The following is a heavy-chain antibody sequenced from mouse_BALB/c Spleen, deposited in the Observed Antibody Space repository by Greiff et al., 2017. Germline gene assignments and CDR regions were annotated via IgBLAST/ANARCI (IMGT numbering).Heavy chain of an antibody. Sequence: EVKLQESGAELVKPGASVKLSCTASGFNIKDTYMHWVKQRPEQGLEWIGRIDPANGNTKYDPKFQGKATITADTSSNTAYLQLSSLTSEDTAVYYCASPLEYDDFDYWGQGTTLTVSS. CDR1: GFNIKDTY. CDR2: IDPANGNT. V-gene: IGHV14-3*02. D-gene: IGHD2-12*01. CDR3: ASPLEYDDFDY. J-gene: IGHJ2*01.